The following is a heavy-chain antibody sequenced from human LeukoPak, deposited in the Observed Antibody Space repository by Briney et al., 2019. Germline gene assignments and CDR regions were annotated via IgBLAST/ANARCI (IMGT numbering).Heavy chain of an antibody. CDR3: ARQQEVSGYFDY. V-gene: IGHV1-2*02. D-gene: IGHD3-16*02. CDR1: GYTFTGYW. CDR2: INPNSGVT. J-gene: IGHJ4*02. Sequence: ASVKVSFKASGYTFTGYWMHWVRQAPGQGLEWMGWINPNSGVTNYAQNFQGRVSMTRDTSISTAYMELSRLRSDDTAVYYCARQQEVSGYFDYWGQGTLVTVSS.